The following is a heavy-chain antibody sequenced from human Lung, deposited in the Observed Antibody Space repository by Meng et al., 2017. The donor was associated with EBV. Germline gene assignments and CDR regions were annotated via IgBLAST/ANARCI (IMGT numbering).Heavy chain of an antibody. CDR1: GYTFGSYG. CDR2: FVNYVDT. CDR3: ASGTPGRSYCDY. V-gene: IGHV1-18*01. D-gene: IGHD2-15*01. Sequence: QVQLQQSGAGGEVKKPGASVSVSCKASGYTFGSYGICWVRQAPGQGLEWMGWFVNYVDTYPAPKFQGRVTMTTDTHTNTAFMELRSLTSDDTAVYYCASGTPGRSYCDYWGQGTLVTVSS. J-gene: IGHJ4*02.